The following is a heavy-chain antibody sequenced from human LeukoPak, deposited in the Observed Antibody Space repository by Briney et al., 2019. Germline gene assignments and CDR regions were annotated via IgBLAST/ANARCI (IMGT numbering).Heavy chain of an antibody. J-gene: IGHJ4*02. CDR2: INHSGST. D-gene: IGHD6-19*01. Sequence: PSETLSLTCAVYGGSFSGYYWSWIRQSPGKGLEWIGEINHSGSTNYNPSLKSRVTISVDTSKNQFSLKLSSVTAADTAVYYCVRVGAVSANGGYFDYWGQGTLVPVSS. CDR3: VRVGAVSANGGYFDY. V-gene: IGHV4-34*01. CDR1: GGSFSGYY.